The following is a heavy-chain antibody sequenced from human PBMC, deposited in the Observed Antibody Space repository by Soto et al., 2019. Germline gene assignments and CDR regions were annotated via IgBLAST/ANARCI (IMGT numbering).Heavy chain of an antibody. D-gene: IGHD3-22*01. CDR3: ASGGSYYYDSSGSAFDI. Sequence: ASVKVSCKASGYTFTIYGISWVLQSPLQGLEWMGWISAYNGNTNYAQKLQGRVTMTTDTSTSTAYMELRSLRSDDTAVYYCASGGSYYYDSSGSAFDIWGQGTMVTVSS. J-gene: IGHJ3*02. CDR1: GYTFTIYG. V-gene: IGHV1-18*01. CDR2: ISAYNGNT.